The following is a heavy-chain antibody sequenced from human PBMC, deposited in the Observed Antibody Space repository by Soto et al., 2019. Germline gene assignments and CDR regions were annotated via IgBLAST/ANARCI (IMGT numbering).Heavy chain of an antibody. CDR2: IYYSGST. CDR1: GGSITSSSYY. D-gene: IGHD1-26*01. J-gene: IGHJ5*02. Sequence: LTCTVSGGSITSSSYYWGWIRQPPGKGLEWIGSIYYSGSTYYNPSLKSRVTISVDTSKNQFSLKLSSVTAADTAVYYCATQEVGGSYVYTFDPWGQGTLVTVSS. V-gene: IGHV4-39*01. CDR3: ATQEVGGSYVYTFDP.